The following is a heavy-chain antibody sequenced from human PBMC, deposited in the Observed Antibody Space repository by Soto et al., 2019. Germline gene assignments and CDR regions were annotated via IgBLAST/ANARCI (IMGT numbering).Heavy chain of an antibody. J-gene: IGHJ3*02. CDR2: INHSGST. V-gene: IGHV4-34*01. D-gene: IGHD4-17*01. Sequence: PSETLSLTCAVYGGSFSGYYWSWIRQPPGKGLEWIGEINHSGSTNYNPSLKSRVTISVDTSKNQFSLKLSSVTAADTAVYYCASSIQGAYGGFDAFGIWGQGTMVTVSS. CDR3: ASSIQGAYGGFDAFGI. CDR1: GGSFSGYY.